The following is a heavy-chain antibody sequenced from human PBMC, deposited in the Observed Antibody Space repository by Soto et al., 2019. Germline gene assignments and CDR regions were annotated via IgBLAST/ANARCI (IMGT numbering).Heavy chain of an antibody. CDR3: ATQDFRGTTGTA. J-gene: IGHJ5*02. CDR2: IRGDGGNI. D-gene: IGHD1-1*01. V-gene: IGHV3-23*01. Sequence: EVQLLESGGDLVQPGGSLRLSCAASGFTFSTFAMGWVRQAPGKGLEWVALIRGDGGNIHYVDSVRGRFTISRDNSRNTLSLQMNRLRVDATAVYICATQDFRGTTGTAWGQGTLVTVSS. CDR1: GFTFSTFA.